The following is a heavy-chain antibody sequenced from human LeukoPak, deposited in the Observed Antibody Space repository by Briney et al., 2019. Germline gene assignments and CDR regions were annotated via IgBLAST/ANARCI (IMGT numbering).Heavy chain of an antibody. CDR3: ARESGFYASGSRY. J-gene: IGHJ4*02. V-gene: IGHV1-2*02. D-gene: IGHD3-10*01. CDR2: INPNSGGT. CDR1: GYTFSGYY. Sequence: ASVKVSCKASGYTFSGYYVHWVRQAPGQGLEWMGWINPNSGGTNYAQKFQGRVTMTRDTSISTAYMELRRLGSDDTAVYYCARESGFYASGSRYWGQGTLVIVSS.